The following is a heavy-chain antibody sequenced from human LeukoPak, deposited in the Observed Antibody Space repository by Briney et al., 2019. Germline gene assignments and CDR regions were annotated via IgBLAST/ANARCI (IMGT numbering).Heavy chain of an antibody. J-gene: IGHJ4*02. CDR1: GYTFTSYD. CDR2: MNPNSGNT. D-gene: IGHD6-13*01. CDR3: ARAGISSPTPDY. Sequence: GASVKVSCKASGYTFTSYDINWVRQATGQGLEWMGWMNPNSGNTGYAQKFQGRVTMTRNTSISTAYMELSSLRSEDTAVYYCARAGISSPTPDYWGQGTLVTVSS. V-gene: IGHV1-8*01.